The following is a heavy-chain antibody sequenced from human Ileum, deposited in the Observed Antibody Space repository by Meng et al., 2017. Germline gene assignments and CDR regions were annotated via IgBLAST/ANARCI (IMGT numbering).Heavy chain of an antibody. V-gene: IGHV4-61*02. J-gene: IGHJ4*02. D-gene: IGHD6-19*01. CDR2: IYASGNT. Sequence: SETLSLTCTVSGGSISGGNYYWTWIRQPAGKGLEWIGRIYASGNTNYNPALKSRVTMSVDTSKNQFSLRLNSVTAADTAIYYCARGAAVANDYWGQGTLVTVSS. CDR3: ARGAAVANDY. CDR1: GGSISGGNYY.